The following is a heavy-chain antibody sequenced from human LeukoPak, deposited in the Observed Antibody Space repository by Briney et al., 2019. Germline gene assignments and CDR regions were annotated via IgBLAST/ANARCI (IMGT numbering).Heavy chain of an antibody. CDR3: AKALGDIVSEFDP. J-gene: IGHJ5*02. D-gene: IGHD2-15*01. CDR2: VSASSNYI. CDR1: GFTLSSYG. V-gene: IGHV3-21*04. Sequence: GGSLRLSCAASGFTLSSYGMHWVRQAPGKGLEWVTSVSASSNYIYYADSVKGRFTISRDNSKNTLYLQMNSLRAEDTAVYYCAKALGDIVSEFDPWGQGTLVTVSS.